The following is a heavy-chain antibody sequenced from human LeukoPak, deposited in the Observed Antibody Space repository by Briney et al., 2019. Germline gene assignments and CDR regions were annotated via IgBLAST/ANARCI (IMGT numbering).Heavy chain of an antibody. CDR3: ARPTTVTTSSGAFDI. D-gene: IGHD4-17*01. Sequence: SETLSLTCTVSGGSISSSSYYWGWIRQSPGKGLEWIGSIYYSGSIYYNPSLKSRVTISVDTSKNQFSLKLSSVTAADTAVYYCARPTTVTTSSGAFDIWGQGTMVTVSS. V-gene: IGHV4-39*01. CDR2: IYYSGSI. CDR1: GGSISSSSYY. J-gene: IGHJ3*02.